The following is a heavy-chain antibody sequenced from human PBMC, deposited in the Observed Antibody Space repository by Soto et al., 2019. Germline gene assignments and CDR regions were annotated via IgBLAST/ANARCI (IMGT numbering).Heavy chain of an antibody. J-gene: IGHJ4*02. CDR3: ARVQWEPYYFDY. CDR1: GGSISSGGYY. D-gene: IGHD1-26*01. V-gene: IGHV4-31*03. Sequence: PSETLSLTCTVSGGSISSGGYYWSWIRQHPGKGLEWIGYIYYSGSTYYNPSLKSRVTISVDTSKNQFSLKLSSVTAADTAVYYCARVQWEPYYFDYWGQGTLVTVSS. CDR2: IYYSGST.